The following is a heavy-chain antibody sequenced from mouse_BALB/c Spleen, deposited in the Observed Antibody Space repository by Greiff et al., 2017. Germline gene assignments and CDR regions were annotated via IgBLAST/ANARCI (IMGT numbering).Heavy chain of an antibody. CDR2: ISSGSSTI. CDR3: ARSTYDYLYAMDY. J-gene: IGHJ4*01. V-gene: IGHV5-17*02. CDR1: GFTFSSFG. D-gene: IGHD2-4*01. Sequence: DVKLVESGGGLVQPGGSRKLSCAASGFTFSSFGMHWVRQAPEKGLEWVAYISSGSSTIYYADTVKGRFTISRDNPKNTLFLQMTSLRSEDTAMYYCARSTYDYLYAMDYWGQGTSVTVSS.